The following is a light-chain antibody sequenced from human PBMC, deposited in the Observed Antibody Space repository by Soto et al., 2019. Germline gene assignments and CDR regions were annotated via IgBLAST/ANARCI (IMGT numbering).Light chain of an antibody. CDR2: TAS. Sequence: EIVLTQSPAILSLSPGEGATLSCRASQNVGSYLAWYQQKPGQAPRLLIYTASNRATGIPPRFSGSGSGTDFTLTISSLEPEDFAVYYCQQRSNWPLTFGGGTKVEIK. CDR1: QNVGSY. CDR3: QQRSNWPLT. J-gene: IGKJ4*01. V-gene: IGKV3-11*01.